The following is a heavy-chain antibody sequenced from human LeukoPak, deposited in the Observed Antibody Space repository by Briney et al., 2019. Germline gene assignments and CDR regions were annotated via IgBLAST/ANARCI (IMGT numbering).Heavy chain of an antibody. CDR2: IESKTDGGTT. CDR1: GFTFSNAW. CDR3: STTYYYDSSEGY. J-gene: IGHJ4*02. D-gene: IGHD3-22*01. Sequence: PGGSLRLSCAASGFTFSNAWMNWVRQAPGKGLEWVGRIESKTDGGTTDYAAPVKGRFTISRDDSKNTLYLQMNSLKTEDTAVYYCSTTYYYDSSEGYWGQGTLVTVSS. V-gene: IGHV3-15*07.